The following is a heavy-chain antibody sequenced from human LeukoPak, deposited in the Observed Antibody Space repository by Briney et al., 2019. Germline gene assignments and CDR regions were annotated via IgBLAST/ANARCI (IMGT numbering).Heavy chain of an antibody. J-gene: IGHJ4*02. CDR2: ISGSGGST. Sequence: QTGGSLRLSCAASGFTFSSYAMSWVRQAPGKGLEWVSAISGSGGSTYYADSVNGRFTISRDDSKNKLYLQMNSRRAEDTAVYYWTRRRGNQQPIDYWGQGTLVTVSS. CDR3: TRRRGNQQPIDY. V-gene: IGHV3-23*01. D-gene: IGHD2-2*01. CDR1: GFTFSSYA.